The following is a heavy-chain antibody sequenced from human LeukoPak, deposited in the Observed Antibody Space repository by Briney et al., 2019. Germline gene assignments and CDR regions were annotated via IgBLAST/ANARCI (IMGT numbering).Heavy chain of an antibody. CDR3: ARDRYCSGGSCYFTDDY. V-gene: IGHV1-2*02. CDR2: INPNSGGT. Sequence: GASVKVSCKASGYTFTGYYMHWVRQAPGQGLEWMGWINPNSGGTYSAQKFQGRVTMTRDTSISTAYMELSRLGSDDTAVYYCARDRYCSGGSCYFTDDYWGQGTLVTVSS. J-gene: IGHJ4*02. CDR1: GYTFTGYY. D-gene: IGHD2-15*01.